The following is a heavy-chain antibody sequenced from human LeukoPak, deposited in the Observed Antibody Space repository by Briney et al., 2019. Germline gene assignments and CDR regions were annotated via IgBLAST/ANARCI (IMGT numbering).Heavy chain of an antibody. D-gene: IGHD6-13*01. CDR1: GFTFISYA. Sequence: PGGSLRLSCAASGFTFISYAIHWVRQAPGKGLEWVAVISFHGTDTFYADSVKGRFTISRDNSKNTLYLQMSSLRGDDTAVYYCAKDGAGYSSSSVGWFDPWGQGTLVTVSS. V-gene: IGHV3-30*04. CDR3: AKDGAGYSSSSVGWFDP. CDR2: ISFHGTDT. J-gene: IGHJ5*02.